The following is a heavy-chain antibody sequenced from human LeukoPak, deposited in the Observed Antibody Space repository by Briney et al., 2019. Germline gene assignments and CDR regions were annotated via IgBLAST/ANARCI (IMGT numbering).Heavy chain of an antibody. CDR3: ARELAGSGFDP. CDR1: GFTFTSYS. Sequence: GGSLRLSCAASGFTFTSYSMNWVRQAPGRGLEWASSISSSSTYIYYADSVKGRFTISRDNAKNSLYLQMNSLRAEDTAVYYCARELAGSGFDPWGQGTLVTVSS. D-gene: IGHD6-19*01. J-gene: IGHJ5*02. V-gene: IGHV3-21*01. CDR2: ISSSSTYI.